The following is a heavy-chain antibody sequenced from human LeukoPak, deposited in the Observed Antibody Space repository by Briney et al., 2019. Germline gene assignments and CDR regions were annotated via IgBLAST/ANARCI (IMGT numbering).Heavy chain of an antibody. CDR2: ISGSGGST. Sequence: GGSLRLSCAASGFTFSSYAMSWVRQAPGKGLEWVSAISGSGGSTYYADSVKGRFTISRDNSKNTLYLQMNSLRAEDTAVYYCAKSRWEGCYPTLDYWGQGTLVTVSS. CDR1: GFTFSSYA. V-gene: IGHV3-23*01. J-gene: IGHJ4*02. CDR3: AKSRWEGCYPTLDY. D-gene: IGHD1-26*01.